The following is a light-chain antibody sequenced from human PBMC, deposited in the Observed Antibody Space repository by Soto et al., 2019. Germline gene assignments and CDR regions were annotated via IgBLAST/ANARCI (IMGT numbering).Light chain of an antibody. CDR2: GVS. V-gene: IGKV3-20*01. J-gene: IGKJ3*01. CDR1: QSVSSSY. Sequence: EIVLTQSPGTLSLSPGERATLSCRASQSVSSSYLAWYQQKPGQAPRLLIYGVSSSATGIPDRFSGSGSGTDFTLTISRLEPEDCAVYYYKQYFSSPLFTFGPGTKVDIK. CDR3: KQYFSSPLFT.